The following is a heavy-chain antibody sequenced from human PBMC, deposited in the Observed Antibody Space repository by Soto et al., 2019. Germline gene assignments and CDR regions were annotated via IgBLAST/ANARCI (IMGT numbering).Heavy chain of an antibody. V-gene: IGHV1-69*06. D-gene: IGHD3-22*01. J-gene: IGHJ5*02. CDR2: IIPIFGTT. Sequence: SVKVSCKASGGTISSYLISWVRQAPGQGLEWMGGIIPIFGTTNYAQKFQGRVTITADKSTSTAYMELSSLRSEDTAVYYCARESGVSDSSAATPHNWFDPWGQGTLVTVSS. CDR1: GGTISSYL. CDR3: ARESGVSDSSAATPHNWFDP.